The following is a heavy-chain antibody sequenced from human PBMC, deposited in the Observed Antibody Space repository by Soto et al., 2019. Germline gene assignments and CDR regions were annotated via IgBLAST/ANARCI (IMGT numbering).Heavy chain of an antibody. CDR1: GFTLSTYG. D-gene: IGHD2-15*01. V-gene: IGHV3-23*01. J-gene: IGHJ4*02. CDR2: IEGNGRTT. Sequence: EVQLLESGGDLVQPGGSLRLSCATSGFTLSTYGMSWVRQAPGKGLQWVSGIEGNGRTTSYVDSVEGRFTISRDNFRNTLYRHMNSFPAEDSAPYYWAKSLFGGHFWGQGTLVTVSS. CDR3: AKSLFGGHF.